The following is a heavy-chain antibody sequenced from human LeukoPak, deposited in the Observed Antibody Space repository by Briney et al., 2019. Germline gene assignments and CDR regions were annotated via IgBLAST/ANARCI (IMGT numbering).Heavy chain of an antibody. Sequence: ASVKVSCKVSGYTFTDYYMHWVQQAPGKGLEWMGLVDPEDGETIYAEKFQGRVTITADTSTDTAYMELSSLRSEDTAVYYCATITMVRGVSYYFDYRGQGALVTVSS. D-gene: IGHD3-10*01. CDR1: GYTFTDYY. CDR3: ATITMVRGVSYYFDY. CDR2: VDPEDGET. V-gene: IGHV1-69-2*01. J-gene: IGHJ4*02.